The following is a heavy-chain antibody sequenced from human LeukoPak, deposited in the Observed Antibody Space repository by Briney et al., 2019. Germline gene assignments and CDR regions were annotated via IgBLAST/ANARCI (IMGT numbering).Heavy chain of an antibody. CDR3: ARTRRGDYGDYTGEFDY. V-gene: IGHV4-59*01. J-gene: IGHJ4*02. Sequence: PSETLSLTCIVSGGSISSYYWSWIRQPPGKGLEWIGYIYYSGSINYNPSLWSRVTISVDTSKNQFSLKLSSVTAADTAVYYCARTRRGDYGDYTGEFDYWGQGTLVTVSS. CDR2: IYYSGSI. CDR1: GGSISSYY. D-gene: IGHD4-17*01.